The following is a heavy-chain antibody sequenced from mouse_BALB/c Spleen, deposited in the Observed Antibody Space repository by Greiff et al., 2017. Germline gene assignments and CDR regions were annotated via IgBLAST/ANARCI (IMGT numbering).Heavy chain of an antibody. J-gene: IGHJ4*01. Sequence: EVMLVESGPGLVKPSQTVSLTCTVTGISITTGNYRWSWIRQFPGNKLEWIGYIYYSGTITYNPSLTSRTTITRDTSKNQFFLEMNSLTAEDTATYYCARDTMITGRAMDYWGQGTSVTVSS. CDR1: GISITTGNYR. CDR2: IYYSGTI. D-gene: IGHD2-4*01. CDR3: ARDTMITGRAMDY. V-gene: IGHV3-5*02.